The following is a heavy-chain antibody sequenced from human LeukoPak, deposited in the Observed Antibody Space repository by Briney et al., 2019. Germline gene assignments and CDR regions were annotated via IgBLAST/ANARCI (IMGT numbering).Heavy chain of an antibody. CDR2: FDPEDGET. V-gene: IGHV1-24*01. CDR3: ATGSGAIGAFDI. J-gene: IGHJ3*02. CDR1: GYTLTELS. Sequence: ASVKVSCKVSGYTLTELSMHWVRQAPGKGLEWMGGFDPEDGETIYAQKFQGRVTMTEDTSTDTAYMELSSLRSGDTAVYYCATGSGAIGAFDIWGQGTMVTVSS. D-gene: IGHD6-19*01.